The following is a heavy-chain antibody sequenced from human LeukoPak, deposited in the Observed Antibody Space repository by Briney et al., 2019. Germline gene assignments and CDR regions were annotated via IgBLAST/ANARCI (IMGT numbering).Heavy chain of an antibody. CDR2: INPSGGST. J-gene: IGHJ4*02. Sequence: ASVKVSCKASGYTFTSYYMHWVRPAPGQGLEWMGIINPSGGSTSYAQKFQGRVTMTRDTSTSTVYMELSSLRSEDTAVYYCARDAKGYSYGKAPWYYFDYWGQGTLVTVSS. D-gene: IGHD5-18*01. V-gene: IGHV1-46*01. CDR1: GYTFTSYY. CDR3: ARDAKGYSYGKAPWYYFDY.